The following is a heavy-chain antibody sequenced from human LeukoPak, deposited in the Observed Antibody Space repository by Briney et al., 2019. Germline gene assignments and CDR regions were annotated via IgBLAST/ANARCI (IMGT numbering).Heavy chain of an antibody. D-gene: IGHD3-16*01. Sequence: PGGSLRLSCAAAGFRFSNYWMTWVRQAPEKGLERLARIKTDGSETYYVDSVKGRFTISRDNAKSSLYLQMNSLRVEDTAVYHCVRFGPDHDMGLWGQGTAVTVS. CDR2: IKTDGSET. J-gene: IGHJ6*02. CDR3: VRFGPDHDMGL. CDR1: GFRFSNYW. V-gene: IGHV3-7*01.